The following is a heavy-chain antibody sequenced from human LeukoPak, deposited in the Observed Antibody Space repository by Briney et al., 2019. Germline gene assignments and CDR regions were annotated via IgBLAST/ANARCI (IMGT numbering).Heavy chain of an antibody. Sequence: PSETLSLTCAVYGGSFSGYYWSWIRQPPGKGLGWIGEINHSGSTNYNPSLKSRVTISVDTSKNQFSLKLSSVTAADTAVYYCARHGWLRKRYHYMDVWGKGTTVTVSS. CDR2: INHSGST. J-gene: IGHJ6*03. V-gene: IGHV4-34*01. CDR1: GGSFSGYY. D-gene: IGHD5-12*01. CDR3: ARHGWLRKRYHYMDV.